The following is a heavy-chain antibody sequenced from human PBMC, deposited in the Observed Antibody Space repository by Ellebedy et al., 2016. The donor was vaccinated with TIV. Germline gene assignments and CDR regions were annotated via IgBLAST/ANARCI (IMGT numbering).Heavy chain of an antibody. D-gene: IGHD5-12*01. J-gene: IGHJ4*02. Sequence: GESLKISCGVTGFVFSTKGMHWVRQAPGKGLEWVAYISFDGHNEFYAESVRGRFTISRDSSNNTVSLQMSSLRAEDTAFYYCAREKWMWDYWGQGTLVTVSS. V-gene: IGHV3-30*03. CDR1: GFVFSTKG. CDR2: ISFDGHNE. CDR3: AREKWMWDY.